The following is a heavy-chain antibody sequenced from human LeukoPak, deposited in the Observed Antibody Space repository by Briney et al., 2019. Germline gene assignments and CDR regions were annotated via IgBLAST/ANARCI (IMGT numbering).Heavy chain of an antibody. V-gene: IGHV1-69*05. J-gene: IGHJ4*02. Sequence: ASVKVSCKASGGTFSSYAISWVRQAPGQGLEWMGGIIPIFGTANYAQKFQGRVTITTDESTSTAYMELSSLRSEDTAVYYCARRVRPVVVPAAPSFDYWGQGTLVTVSS. D-gene: IGHD2-2*01. CDR1: GGTFSSYA. CDR3: ARRVRPVVVPAAPSFDY. CDR2: IIPIFGTA.